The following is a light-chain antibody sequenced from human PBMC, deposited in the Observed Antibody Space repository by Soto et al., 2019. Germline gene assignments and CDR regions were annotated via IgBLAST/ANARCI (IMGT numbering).Light chain of an antibody. Sequence: DIQMTQSPATVSASVGDRVTTTCRSSQNINYWLAWYQQRPGSAPKLLIYDVSTLQSGVPSRFSGSHSGTDFTLTISPLQPDDFATYYCQHYAFDSQTFGQGTKV. V-gene: IGKV1-5*01. CDR3: QHYAFDSQT. J-gene: IGKJ1*01. CDR2: DVS. CDR1: QNINYW.